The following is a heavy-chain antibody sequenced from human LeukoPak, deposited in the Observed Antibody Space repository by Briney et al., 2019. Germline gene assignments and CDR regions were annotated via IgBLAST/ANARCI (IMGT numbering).Heavy chain of an antibody. CDR2: IYSGGST. CDR1: GLTVSSNY. J-gene: IGHJ4*02. D-gene: IGHD6-19*01. CDR3: AMTAVAGTGDY. V-gene: IGHV3-66*01. Sequence: GGSLRLSCAASGLTVSSNYMSWVRQAPGKGLEWVSVIYSGGSTYYADSVKGRFTVSRDNSKNTLYLQMNSLRAEDTAVYYCAMTAVAGTGDYWGQGTLVTVSS.